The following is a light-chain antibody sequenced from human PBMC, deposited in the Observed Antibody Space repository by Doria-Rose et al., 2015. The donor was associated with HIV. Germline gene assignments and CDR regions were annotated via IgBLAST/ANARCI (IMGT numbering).Light chain of an antibody. CDR1: QSLVNGDRKTY. CDR2: EVS. J-gene: IGKJ3*01. V-gene: IGKV2D-29*02. CDR3: MQTILLPFT. Sequence: EIVMTQSPLSLSVTPGQPASISCRSSQSLVNGDRKTYLYWYLQKPGQSPQLLIYEVSNRFSGVPDRFSGSGSGTDFTLKISRVEPEDFGVYYCMQTILLPFTFGPGTTVDIK.